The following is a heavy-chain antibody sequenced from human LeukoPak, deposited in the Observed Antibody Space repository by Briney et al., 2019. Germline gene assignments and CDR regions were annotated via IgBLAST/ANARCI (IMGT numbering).Heavy chain of an antibody. CDR2: INPNSGGT. CDR3: ARKGDDSSGYLFDY. V-gene: IGHV1-2*02. J-gene: IGHJ4*02. D-gene: IGHD3-22*01. CDR1: GYTFTGCY. Sequence: ASVKVSCKASGYTFTGCYMHWVRQAPGQGLEWMGWINPNSGGTNYAQKFQGRVTMTRDTSISTVYMELSRLRSDDTAVYYCARKGDDSSGYLFDYWGQGTLVTVSS.